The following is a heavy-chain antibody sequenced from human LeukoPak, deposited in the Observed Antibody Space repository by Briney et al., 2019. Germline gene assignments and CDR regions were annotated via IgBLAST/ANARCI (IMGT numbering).Heavy chain of an antibody. CDR3: AREAYCGGDCYSGFDY. Sequence: PSETLSLTCTVSGGSISSYFWSWIRQPPGKGLEWIGCIYDSGSTNYNPSLKSRVTISVDTSKNRFSLKLSSVTAADTAVYYCAREAYCGGDCYSGFDYWGQGTLVTVSS. V-gene: IGHV4-59*01. J-gene: IGHJ4*02. CDR1: GGSISSYF. D-gene: IGHD2-21*02. CDR2: IYDSGST.